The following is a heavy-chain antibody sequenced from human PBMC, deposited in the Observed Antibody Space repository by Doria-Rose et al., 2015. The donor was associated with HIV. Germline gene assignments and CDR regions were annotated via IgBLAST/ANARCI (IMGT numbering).Heavy chain of an antibody. CDR1: GVSLSSPVMG. V-gene: IGHV2-26*01. D-gene: IGHD6-13*01. J-gene: IGHJ4*02. CDR3: ARIKSSRWYHKYYFDF. CDR2: IFSDDER. Sequence: QITLKESGPVLVKPTETLTLTCTVSGVSLSSPVMGVSWIRQPPGKALEWLANIFSDDERSYMTSLKSRLTISRGTSKGQVVLTMTDMDPVDTATYYCARIKSSRWYHKYYFDFWGQGTLVIVSA.